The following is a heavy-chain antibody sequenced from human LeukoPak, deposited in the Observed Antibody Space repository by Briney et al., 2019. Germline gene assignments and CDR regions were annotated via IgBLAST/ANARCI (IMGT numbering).Heavy chain of an antibody. Sequence: KTGGSLRLSCAASGFTFSSYSMNWVRQAPGKGLEWVSSISSSSSSYIYYADSVKGRFTISRDNAKNSLYLQMNSLRAEDTAVYYCARVTLHYYDSSGYSFDAFDIWGQGTMVTVSS. D-gene: IGHD3-22*01. V-gene: IGHV3-21*01. CDR3: ARVTLHYYDSSGYSFDAFDI. J-gene: IGHJ3*02. CDR2: ISSSSSSYI. CDR1: GFTFSSYS.